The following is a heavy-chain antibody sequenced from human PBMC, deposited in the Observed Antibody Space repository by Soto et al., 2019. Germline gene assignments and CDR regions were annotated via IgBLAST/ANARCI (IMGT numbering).Heavy chain of an antibody. CDR3: ARGNVVPLDY. V-gene: IGHV4-30-2*01. CDR2: IYHSGST. J-gene: IGHJ4*02. CDR1: GGSISSYY. D-gene: IGHD2-21*01. Sequence: PSETQSLTCPVSGGSISSYYWSWIRQPPGKGLEWIGYIYHSGSTYYNPSLKSRVTISVDRSKNQFSLKLSSVTAADTAVYYCARGNVVPLDYWGQGTLVTVSS.